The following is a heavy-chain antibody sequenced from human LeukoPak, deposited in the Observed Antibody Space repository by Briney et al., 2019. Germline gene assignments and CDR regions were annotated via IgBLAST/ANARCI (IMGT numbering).Heavy chain of an antibody. D-gene: IGHD5-18*01. CDR1: GYSISSGYY. CDR3: ARDGTWIQLPQTDGFDY. J-gene: IGHJ4*02. Sequence: SETLSLTCTVSGYSISSGYYWGWIRQPPGKGLEWIGSIYHSGSTYYNPSLKSRVTISVDTSKNQFSLKLSSVTAADTAVYYCARDGTWIQLPQTDGFDYWGQGTLVTVSS. V-gene: IGHV4-38-2*02. CDR2: IYHSGST.